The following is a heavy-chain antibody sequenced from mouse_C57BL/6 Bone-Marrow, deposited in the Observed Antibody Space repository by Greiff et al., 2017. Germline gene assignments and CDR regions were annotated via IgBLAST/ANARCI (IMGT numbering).Heavy chain of an antibody. CDR1: GYSFTGYF. CDR3: AREDYYGSRDNYFDY. D-gene: IGHD1-1*01. Sequence: VQLQQSGPELVKPGDSVKISCKASGYSFTGYFMNWVMQSHGKSLECPYNGDTFYNQKFKGKATLTVDKSSSTAHMELRSLTSEDSAVYYCAREDYYGSRDNYFDYWGQGTTLTVSS. J-gene: IGHJ2*01. V-gene: IGHV1-20*01. CDR2: PYNGDT.